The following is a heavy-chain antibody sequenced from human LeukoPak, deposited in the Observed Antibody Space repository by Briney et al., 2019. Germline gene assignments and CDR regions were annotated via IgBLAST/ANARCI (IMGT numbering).Heavy chain of an antibody. D-gene: IGHD3-22*01. CDR2: INSDGSST. V-gene: IGHV3-74*01. CDR3: AKDWYYYDSSGYFGGVYFDY. J-gene: IGHJ4*02. CDR1: GFTFSSYW. Sequence: GGSLRLSCAASGFTFSSYWMHWVRQAPGKGLVWVSRINSDGSSTSYADSVKGRFTISRDNSKNTLYLQMNSLRAEDTAVYYCAKDWYYYDSSGYFGGVYFDYWGQGTLVTVSS.